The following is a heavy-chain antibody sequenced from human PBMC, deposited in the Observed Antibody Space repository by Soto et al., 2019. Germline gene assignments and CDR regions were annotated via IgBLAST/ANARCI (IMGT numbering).Heavy chain of an antibody. Sequence: QPGGSLGLSCAASGVTFSSYGMNWVRQAPGKGLEWVSYISSSSSTIYYADSVKGRFTISRDNAKNSLYLQMNSLRAEDTAVYYCARSADYGDYSSANYYFDYWGQGTLVTVSS. V-gene: IGHV3-48*01. CDR1: GVTFSSYG. CDR2: ISSSSSTI. J-gene: IGHJ4*02. D-gene: IGHD4-17*01. CDR3: ARSADYGDYSSANYYFDY.